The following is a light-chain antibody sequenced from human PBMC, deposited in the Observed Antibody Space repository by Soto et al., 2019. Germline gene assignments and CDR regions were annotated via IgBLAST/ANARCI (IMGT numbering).Light chain of an antibody. CDR2: AAS. CDR1: QGISSF. CDR3: QQLNSYPLT. J-gene: IGKJ4*01. V-gene: IGKV1-9*01. Sequence: DIQLTQSPSFLSASVGDRVTITCRASQGISSFLAWYQQKPGKAPNLLIYAASTLQSGVPSRFSGSGSGTEFTLTISSLQPEDFATYYCQQLNSYPLTFRGGTKV.